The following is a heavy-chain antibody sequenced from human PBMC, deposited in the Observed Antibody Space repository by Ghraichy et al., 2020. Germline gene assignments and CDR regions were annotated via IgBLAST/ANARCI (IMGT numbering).Heavy chain of an antibody. CDR1: GFRLSRYW. CDR2: IRQDGNEK. CDR3: ATSRDSDGY. D-gene: IGHD5-24*01. Sequence: GGSLRLSCAASGFRLSRYWMSWVRQAPGKGLEWVANIRQDGNEKYYVDSVKGRFNISRDNGKNSLYLQMNNLRAEDTAVYHCATSRDSDGYWGQGTLVTVSS. V-gene: IGHV3-7*01. J-gene: IGHJ4*02.